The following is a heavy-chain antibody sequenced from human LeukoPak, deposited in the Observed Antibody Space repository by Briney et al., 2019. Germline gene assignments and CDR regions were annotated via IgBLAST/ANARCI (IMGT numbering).Heavy chain of an antibody. J-gene: IGHJ4*02. CDR3: ARVSLYGDYVPVFDY. V-gene: IGHV3-21*04. CDR2: ISSRSNYI. CDR1: GFTFSAYS. D-gene: IGHD4-17*01. Sequence: GGSLRLSCAGSGFTFSAYSMNWVRQAPGKGLEWVSSISSRSNYIYYADSLKGRFTISRDNAKNSLYLHMNSLRAEDTALYYCARVSLYGDYVPVFDYWGQGTLVTVSS.